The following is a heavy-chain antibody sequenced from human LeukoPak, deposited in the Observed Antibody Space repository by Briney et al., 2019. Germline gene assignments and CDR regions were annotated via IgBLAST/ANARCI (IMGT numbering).Heavy chain of an antibody. D-gene: IGHD3-22*01. J-gene: IGHJ4*02. CDR1: GFTFSNAW. V-gene: IGHV3-15*01. Sequence: GGSLRLSCAASGFTFSNAWMSWVRQAPGKGLEWVGRIKSKTDGGTTDYAAPVKGRFTISRDDSKNTLYLQMNSLKTEDSAVYYCTTGRVYYYDSSGYYRPFDYWGQGTLVTVSS. CDR2: IKSKTDGGTT. CDR3: TTGRVYYYDSSGYYRPFDY.